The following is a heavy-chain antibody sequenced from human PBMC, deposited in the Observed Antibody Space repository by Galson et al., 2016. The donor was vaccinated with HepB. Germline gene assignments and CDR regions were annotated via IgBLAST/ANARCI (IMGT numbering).Heavy chain of an antibody. Sequence: SVKVSCKAFGGTFSTYAINWVRQAPGQGLERMGRIIPILGIANSAQKFQGRVTISADSSTNTAYMALRTLRSEDTAVYYCARGPDYGSEAVDYWGQGTLVTVSS. J-gene: IGHJ4*02. CDR1: GGTFSTYA. D-gene: IGHD3-10*01. CDR3: ARGPDYGSEAVDY. CDR2: IIPILGIA. V-gene: IGHV1-69*04.